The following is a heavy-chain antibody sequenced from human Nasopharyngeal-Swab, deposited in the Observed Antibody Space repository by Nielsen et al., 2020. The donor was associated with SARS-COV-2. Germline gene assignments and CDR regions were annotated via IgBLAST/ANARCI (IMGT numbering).Heavy chain of an antibody. CDR2: ISYDGSNK. D-gene: IGHD6-19*01. CDR1: GFTFSSYA. Sequence: GESLKISCAASGFTFSSYAMHWVRQARGKGLKWVAVISYDGSNKYYADSVKGRFTISRDNSKNTLYLQMNSLRAEDTAVYYCASTLVQWLVPYYFDYWGQGTLVTVSS. CDR3: ASTLVQWLVPYYFDY. V-gene: IGHV3-30-3*01. J-gene: IGHJ4*02.